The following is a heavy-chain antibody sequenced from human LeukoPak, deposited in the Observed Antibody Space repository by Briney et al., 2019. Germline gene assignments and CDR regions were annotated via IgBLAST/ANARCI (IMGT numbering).Heavy chain of an antibody. CDR2: IIPILGIA. Sequence: SVKVSCKASGGTFSSYAISWVRQAPGQGLEWRGRIIPILGIANYAKKFQGRVTIPADKSTSTAYMELSSLRSEDTAVYYCARVYSSGWYYFDYGGQGTLVTVSS. D-gene: IGHD6-19*01. J-gene: IGHJ4*02. V-gene: IGHV1-69*04. CDR3: ARVYSSGWYYFDY. CDR1: GGTFSSYA.